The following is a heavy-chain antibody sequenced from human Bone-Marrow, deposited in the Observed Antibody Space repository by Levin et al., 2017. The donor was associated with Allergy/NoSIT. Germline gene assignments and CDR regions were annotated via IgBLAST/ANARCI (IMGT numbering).Heavy chain of an antibody. J-gene: IGHJ4*02. CDR3: ARGDFNAGSIDY. V-gene: IGHV4-31*03. CDR1: GASITSGGYY. Sequence: SETLSLTCTVSGASITSGGYYWIWIRQLPGKGLEWIGYFYYRGSTYYNASLKGRVDIAVDTSKNQLSLKLRSVAAADTAVYYCARGDFNAGSIDYWGQGTLVTVSS. CDR2: FYYRGST. D-gene: IGHD3-10*01.